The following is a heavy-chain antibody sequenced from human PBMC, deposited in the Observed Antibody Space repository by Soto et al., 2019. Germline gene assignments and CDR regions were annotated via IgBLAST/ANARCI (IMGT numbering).Heavy chain of an antibody. J-gene: IGHJ5*01. Sequence: EVQLVESGGGLVQPGGSLRLSCAASGFTFFAYWIHWVRQVPGKGLVWVSRINSDGSHTSYADSVRGRFTISRDNSKNTEYLQINSLTAEDTAVYYCAKEGDYGASAGENWFCSWGHRSLVTVAS. D-gene: IGHD4-17*01. CDR3: AKEGDYGASAGENWFCS. CDR2: INSDGSHT. CDR1: GFTFFAYW. V-gene: IGHV3-74*01.